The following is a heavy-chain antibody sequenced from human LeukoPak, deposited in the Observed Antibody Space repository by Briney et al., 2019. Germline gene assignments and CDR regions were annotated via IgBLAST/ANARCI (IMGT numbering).Heavy chain of an antibody. V-gene: IGHV3-49*03. CDR3: TRDPDFWSGPLDV. CDR2: IRRKGYGGTT. J-gene: IGHJ6*04. D-gene: IGHD3-3*01. CDR1: GFTFGDYS. Sequence: GGSLRLSCTGSGFTFGDYSMSWFRQAPGKGLEWVGFIRRKGYGGTTEYGASVKGRFTISRDDSKSTAYLQMNSLKPEDTAVYYCTRDPDFWSGPLDVWGTGTTVTVSS.